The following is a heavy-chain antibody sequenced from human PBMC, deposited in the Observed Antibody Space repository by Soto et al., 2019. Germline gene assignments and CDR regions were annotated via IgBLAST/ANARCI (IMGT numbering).Heavy chain of an antibody. Sequence: SETLSLTCTVSGGSISSGGYYWSWIRQHPGKGLEWIGYIYYSGSTYYNPSLKSRVTISVDTSKNQFSLKLSSVTAADTAVYYCARDHGYYDFWSGYEYYYGMDVWGQGTTVTVSS. J-gene: IGHJ6*02. V-gene: IGHV4-31*03. CDR1: GGSISSGGYY. D-gene: IGHD3-3*01. CDR3: ARDHGYYDFWSGYEYYYGMDV. CDR2: IYYSGST.